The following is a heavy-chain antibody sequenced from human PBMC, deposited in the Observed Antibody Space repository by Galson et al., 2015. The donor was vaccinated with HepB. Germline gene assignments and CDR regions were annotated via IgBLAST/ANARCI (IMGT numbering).Heavy chain of an antibody. D-gene: IGHD6-19*01. J-gene: IGHJ4*02. Sequence: CAISGDSVSSNSAAWNWIRQSPSRGLEWLGRTYYRSKWYNDHAVSVKSRITINPDTSKNQFSLQLNSVTPEDTAVYYCTSTITPGYSSGWYPLYYFDYWGQGTLVTVSS. V-gene: IGHV6-1*01. CDR2: TYYRSKWYN. CDR1: GDSVSSNSAA. CDR3: TSTITPGYSSGWYPLYYFDY.